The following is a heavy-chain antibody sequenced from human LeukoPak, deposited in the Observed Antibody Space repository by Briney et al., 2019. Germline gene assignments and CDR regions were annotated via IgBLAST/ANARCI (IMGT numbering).Heavy chain of an antibody. V-gene: IGHV3-7*05. J-gene: IGHJ5*01. CDR3: ARTGKFDS. CDR2: IKTDGSET. CDR1: GFTFSNYW. Sequence: GGSLRLSCAASGFTFSNYWMNWVRQAPGKGLEWVANIKTDGSETYYVDSVKGRFTISGDNAKNSVYLQMNSLRAEDTAIYYCARTGKFDSWGQGTLVTVSA.